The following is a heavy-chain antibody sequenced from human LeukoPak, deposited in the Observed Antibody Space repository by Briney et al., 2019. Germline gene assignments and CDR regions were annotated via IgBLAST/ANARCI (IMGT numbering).Heavy chain of an antibody. J-gene: IGHJ2*01. CDR3: ARDVRSGWLQAFDL. Sequence: SGGSLRLSCAAAGFAFSKCALHWVRQAPGKGLEWVAPTSDDGSDKCYADSVKGPFPISRDNSKNTLFLQMNSLRAEDTAVYYCARDVRSGWLQAFDLWGRGTLVTVSS. CDR2: TSDDGSDK. V-gene: IGHV3-30-3*01. CDR1: GFAFSKCA. D-gene: IGHD5-12*01.